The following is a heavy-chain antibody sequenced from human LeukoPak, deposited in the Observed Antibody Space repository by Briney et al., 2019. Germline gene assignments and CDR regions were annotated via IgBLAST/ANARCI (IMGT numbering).Heavy chain of an antibody. J-gene: IGHJ4*02. Sequence: PGGSLRLSCAASGFTFSSYVMHWVRQAPGKGLEWVAINEYYADSVKGRFTISRDNSKNTLYLQMNSLRAADTAVYYCARDKGTSYLSSFDYWGQGTLVTVSS. V-gene: IGHV3-30*04. CDR3: ARDKGTSYLSSFDY. CDR2: NE. D-gene: IGHD6-6*01. CDR1: GFTFSSYV.